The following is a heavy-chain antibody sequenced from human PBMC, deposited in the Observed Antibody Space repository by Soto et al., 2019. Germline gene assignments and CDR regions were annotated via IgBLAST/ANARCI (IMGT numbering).Heavy chain of an antibody. CDR2: TYYRSKWYN. J-gene: IGHJ5*02. CDR3: ARNRWGNWFDP. Sequence: SPTLSLPCATSGDSVSSNSAAWSWIRQSPSRGLEWLGRTYYRSKWYNDYAVSVKSRITINPDTSKNQFSLQLNSVTPEDTAVYYCARNRWGNWFDPWGQGTRVTSPQ. CDR1: GDSVSSNSAA. D-gene: IGHD1-26*01. V-gene: IGHV6-1*01.